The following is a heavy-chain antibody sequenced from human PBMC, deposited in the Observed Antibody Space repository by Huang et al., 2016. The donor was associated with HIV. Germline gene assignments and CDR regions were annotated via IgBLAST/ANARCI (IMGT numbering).Heavy chain of an antibody. Sequence: QVHLEESGGGVVQPGRPLGLSCTASGFMFSTFGIDGVRQAPGKRLEWMAGISNDGSRKYYVDSVKGRFTISRDNSKNIVYLQMNSLRPEDTAVYYCAKPSGDYEFFDFWGQGTVVTVSS. D-gene: IGHD4-17*01. CDR1: GFMFSTFG. CDR3: AKPSGDYEFFDF. CDR2: ISNDGSRK. V-gene: IGHV3-30*18. J-gene: IGHJ4*02.